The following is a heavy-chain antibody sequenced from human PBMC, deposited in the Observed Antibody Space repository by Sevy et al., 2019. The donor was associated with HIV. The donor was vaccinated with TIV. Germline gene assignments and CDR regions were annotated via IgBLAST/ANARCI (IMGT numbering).Heavy chain of an antibody. CDR1: GGSISSSSYY. CDR2: IYYSGST. CDR3: ARPLRPGVSVWSGYYSPSYFDY. Sequence: SETLSLTCTVSGGSISSSSYYWGWIRQPPGKGLEWIGSIYYSGSTYYNPSLKSRVTISVDTSKNQFSLKLSSVTAAATAVYYCARPLRPGVSVWSGYYSPSYFDYWGQGTLVTVSS. V-gene: IGHV4-39*01. D-gene: IGHD3-3*01. J-gene: IGHJ4*02.